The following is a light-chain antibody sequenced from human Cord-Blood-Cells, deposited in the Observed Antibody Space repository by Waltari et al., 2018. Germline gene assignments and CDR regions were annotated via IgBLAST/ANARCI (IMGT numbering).Light chain of an antibody. CDR1: QSISSY. J-gene: IGKJ2*01. CDR3: QQSYSTPYT. V-gene: IGKV1-39*01. CDR2: AAS. Sequence: EIQMTQPPSSLSAPVGDRVTTTFRASQSISSYLNWYQQKPGKAPKLLIYAASSFQSGVPSRFSGSGSGTDFTLTISSLQPEDFATYYCQQSYSTPYTFGQGTKLEIK.